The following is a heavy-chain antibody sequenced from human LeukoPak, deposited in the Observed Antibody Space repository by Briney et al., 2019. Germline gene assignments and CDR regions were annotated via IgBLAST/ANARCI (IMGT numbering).Heavy chain of an antibody. CDR2: ISAYNGNT. Sequence: ASVKVSCRASAYTFTSYDINWVRQATGQGLEWMGWISAYNGNTNYAQKLQGRVTMTTDTSTSTAYMELRSLRSDDTAVYYCARPYLHDYWGQGTLVTVSS. CDR1: AYTFTSYD. CDR3: ARPYLHDY. D-gene: IGHD2-2*01. V-gene: IGHV1-18*01. J-gene: IGHJ4*02.